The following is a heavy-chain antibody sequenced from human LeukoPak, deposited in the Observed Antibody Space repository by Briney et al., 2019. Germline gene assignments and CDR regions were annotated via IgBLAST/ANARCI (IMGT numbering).Heavy chain of an antibody. Sequence: SETLSLTCTVSGGSISSYYWSWIRQPPGKGLEWIGYIYYSGSTNYNPSLKSPVTISVDTSKNQFSLKLSSVTAADTAVYYCARDGQRMLGADYWGQGTLVTVSS. CDR1: GGSISSYY. CDR3: ARDGQRMLGADY. V-gene: IGHV4-59*01. CDR2: IYYSGST. J-gene: IGHJ4*02. D-gene: IGHD3-16*01.